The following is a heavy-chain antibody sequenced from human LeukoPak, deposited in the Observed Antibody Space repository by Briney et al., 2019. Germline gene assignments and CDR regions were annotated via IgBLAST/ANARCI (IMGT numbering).Heavy chain of an antibody. CDR2: IYTSGST. V-gene: IGHV4-61*02. CDR3: ARSGMWGANPPH. D-gene: IGHD4/OR15-4a*01. J-gene: IGHJ4*02. CDR1: GGSISSGSYY. Sequence: PSETLSPTCTVSGGSISSGSYYWSWIRQPAGKGLEWIGRIYTSGSTSYNPSLKSRVTISVETSRNQFSLRLSSVTAADTAVYYCARSGMWGANPPHWGQGTLVTVSS.